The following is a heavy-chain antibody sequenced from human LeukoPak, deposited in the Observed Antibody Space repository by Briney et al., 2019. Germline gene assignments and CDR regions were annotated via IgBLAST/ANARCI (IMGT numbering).Heavy chain of an antibody. V-gene: IGHV3-21*06. CDR1: GFTLSSHS. D-gene: IGHD5-18*01. CDR2: ISSSSSYF. J-gene: IGHJ4*02. Sequence: GGSLRLSCAASGFTLSSHSMNWVRQAPGKGLEWVSSISSSSSYFYYADSVKGRFTISRDNAKNSLYLQMNSLRAEDTAVYYCARGAYNYGYIFDYWGQGTLVTVSS. CDR3: ARGAYNYGYIFDY.